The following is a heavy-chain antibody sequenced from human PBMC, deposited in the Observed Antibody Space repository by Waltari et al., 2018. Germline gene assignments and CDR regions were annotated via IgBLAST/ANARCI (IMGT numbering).Heavy chain of an antibody. J-gene: IGHJ5*02. Sequence: QVQLVQSGAEVKKPGASVKVSCKASGYTFTGYYMHWVRQAPGQGLEWMGRINPNSGGTNYAQKFQGRVTMTRDTSISTAYMELSRLRSDDTAVYYCASPHDYGDYNNWFDPWGQGTLVTVSS. D-gene: IGHD4-17*01. CDR3: ASPHDYGDYNNWFDP. CDR2: INPNSGGT. CDR1: GYTFTGYY. V-gene: IGHV1-2*06.